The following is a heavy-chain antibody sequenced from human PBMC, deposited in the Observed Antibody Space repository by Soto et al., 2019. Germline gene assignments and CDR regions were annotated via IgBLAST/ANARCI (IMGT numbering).Heavy chain of an antibody. J-gene: IGHJ4*02. D-gene: IGHD6-13*01. CDR1: GYTFTSYY. CDR2: INPSGGST. V-gene: IGHV1-46*03. CDR3: ARAYSSSCLGY. Sequence: ASVKVFCKASGYTFTSYYMHWVRQAPGQGLEWVGIINPSGGSTSYAQKFQGRVTMTRDTSTSTVYMELSSLRSEDTAVYYCARAYSSSCLGYWGQGTLVTVSS.